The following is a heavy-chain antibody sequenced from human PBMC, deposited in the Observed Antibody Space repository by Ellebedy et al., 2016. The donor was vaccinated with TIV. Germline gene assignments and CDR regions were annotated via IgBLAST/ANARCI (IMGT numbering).Heavy chain of an antibody. J-gene: IGHJ4*02. CDR3: ARDLTGFYDSSGYDDY. CDR2: ISYDGSNK. V-gene: IGHV3-30*03. Sequence: GESLKISXAASGFTFSSYSMNWVRQAPGKGLEWVAVISYDGSNKYYADSVKGRFTISRDNSKNTLYLQMNSLRAEDTAVYYCARDLTGFYDSSGYDDYWGQGTLVTVSS. CDR1: GFTFSSYS. D-gene: IGHD3-22*01.